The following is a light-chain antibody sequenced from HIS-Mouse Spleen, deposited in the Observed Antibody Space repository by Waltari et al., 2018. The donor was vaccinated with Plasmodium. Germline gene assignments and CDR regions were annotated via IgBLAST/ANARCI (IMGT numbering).Light chain of an antibody. CDR3: QSADSSGTYWV. CDR1: ALPKQY. CDR2: KDR. J-gene: IGLJ3*02. Sequence: SYELTQPPSVSVSPGQTARITCSGDALPKQYAYWYQQKPGQAPVLVIYKDRERPSGIPERLSGSSSGTTVTLTISGVQAEDEADYYCQSADSSGTYWVFGGGTKLTVL. V-gene: IGLV3-25*03.